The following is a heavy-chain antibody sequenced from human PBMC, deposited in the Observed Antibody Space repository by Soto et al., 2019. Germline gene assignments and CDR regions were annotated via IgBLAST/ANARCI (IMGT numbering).Heavy chain of an antibody. V-gene: IGHV6-1*01. CDR1: EDSVSSKDAA. Sequence: QVQLQQSGPGLVEPSQTLSLTCSISEDSVSSKDAAWNWIRQSPSRGLEWLGRTFYRSKWYTESAESVRGQILINSDTWKNHVSLQVNSVTPEDTGVYFCEREGQLYNGGRSSWVNGFDTWGQGTTVVVS. J-gene: IGHJ3*02. CDR2: TFYRSKWYT. CDR3: EREGQLYNGGRSSWVNGFDT. D-gene: IGHD2-8*01.